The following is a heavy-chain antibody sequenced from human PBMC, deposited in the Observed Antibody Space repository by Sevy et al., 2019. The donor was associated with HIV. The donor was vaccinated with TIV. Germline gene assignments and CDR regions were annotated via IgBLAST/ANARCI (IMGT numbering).Heavy chain of an antibody. D-gene: IGHD3-3*01. V-gene: IGHV1-8*02. J-gene: IGHJ6*02. Sequence: ASVKVSCKASGDTFSTYDINWVRQAPGQGLEWMGWMSPKSGNTGFAQKFQGRLTMTRDTAINTAYMELSSLRSEDTAVYYCASTASGDVWNYGYYYYGMDVWGQGTTVTVSS. CDR2: MSPKSGNT. CDR1: GDTFSTYD. CDR3: ASTASGDVWNYGYYYYGMDV.